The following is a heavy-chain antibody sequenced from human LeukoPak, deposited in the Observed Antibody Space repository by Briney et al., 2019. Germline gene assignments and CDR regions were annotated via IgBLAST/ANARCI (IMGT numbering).Heavy chain of an antibody. J-gene: IGHJ4*02. CDR3: ARRTGAVWFGELLGEIDY. Sequence: PGGSLRLSCAASGFTFSSYSMNWVRQAPGKGLEWVSSISSSSSYIYYADSVKGRFTISRDNAKNSLYLQMNSLRAEDTAVYYCARRTGAVWFGELLGEIDYWGQGTLVTVSS. V-gene: IGHV3-21*01. D-gene: IGHD3-10*01. CDR2: ISSSSSYI. CDR1: GFTFSSYS.